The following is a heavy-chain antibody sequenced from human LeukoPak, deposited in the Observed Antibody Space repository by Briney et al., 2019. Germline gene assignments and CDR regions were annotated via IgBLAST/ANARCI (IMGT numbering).Heavy chain of an antibody. D-gene: IGHD2-8*01. CDR2: MNPNSGTT. CDR3: AKDRGQMGYYFDY. CDR1: GYTFTTYD. V-gene: IGHV1-8*01. J-gene: IGHJ4*02. Sequence: ASVKVSCKASGYTFTTYDINWVRQAPGQGLEWMGWMNPNSGTTGYAQKFQGRVTMTRDTSTSTAYMELSSLRSEDTAVYYCAKDRGQMGYYFDYWGQGTLVTVSS.